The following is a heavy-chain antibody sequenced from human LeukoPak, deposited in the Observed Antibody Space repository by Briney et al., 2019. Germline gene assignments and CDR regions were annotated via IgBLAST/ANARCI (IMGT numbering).Heavy chain of an antibody. J-gene: IGHJ3*02. V-gene: IGHV5-10-1*01. Sequence: GESLRSSSKGSAYSSTSYWISWVRHMPGKGLEWMGRVVPSDSYNNYRPSSQGHLTISDDKSNSTAYLQRSRLKASDTAMYYSARLRVRGVIGAFDIWGQGTMVTVSS. CDR2: VVPSDSYN. D-gene: IGHD3-10*01. CDR1: AYSSTSYW. CDR3: ARLRVRGVIGAFDI.